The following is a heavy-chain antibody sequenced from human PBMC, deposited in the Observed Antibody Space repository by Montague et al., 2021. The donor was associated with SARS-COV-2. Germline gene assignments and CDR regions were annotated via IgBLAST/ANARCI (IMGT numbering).Heavy chain of an antibody. D-gene: IGHD1-26*01. CDR2: IDWDDDK. CDR1: GFSLTTSAMG. Sequence: PALVKPTQTLTLTCTFSGFSLTTSAMGVSWIRPPPGKAPEWLARIDWDDDKHYNASLKTRPTISKDTSKNHVVLTMTNMDPVDTGTYYCARSGQPAGNYAPLGYYGLDVWGRGTTVIVSS. CDR3: ARSGQPAGNYAPLGYYGLDV. J-gene: IGHJ6*02. V-gene: IGHV2-70*11.